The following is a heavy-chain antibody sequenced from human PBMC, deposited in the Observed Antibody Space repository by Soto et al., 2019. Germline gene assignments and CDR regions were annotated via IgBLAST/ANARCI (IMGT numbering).Heavy chain of an antibody. CDR2: INAGNGNT. CDR3: AAVQGGGATFHF. Sequence: ASVKVSCKASGYTFTSYAMHWVRQAPGQRLEWMGWINAGNGNTKYSQKFQGRVTITRDTSASTAYMELSSLRSEDTAVYYCAAVQGGGATFHFWGPGTLVTVCS. J-gene: IGHJ4*02. CDR1: GYTFTSYA. V-gene: IGHV1-3*01. D-gene: IGHD1-26*01.